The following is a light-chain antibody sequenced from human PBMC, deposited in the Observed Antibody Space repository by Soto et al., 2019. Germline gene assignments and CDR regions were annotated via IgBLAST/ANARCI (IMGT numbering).Light chain of an antibody. J-gene: IGLJ2*01. V-gene: IGLV2-14*01. Sequence: QSALTQPASVSGSPGQSITLSCTGTITDVGSSNYVSWYKQHPGKAPKLMIYDVSNRPSGVSNRFSGSKSGNTASLTISGLQAEDEADYYCSSYKTTSTWVFGGGTKVTVL. CDR2: DVS. CDR1: ITDVGSSNY. CDR3: SSYKTTSTWV.